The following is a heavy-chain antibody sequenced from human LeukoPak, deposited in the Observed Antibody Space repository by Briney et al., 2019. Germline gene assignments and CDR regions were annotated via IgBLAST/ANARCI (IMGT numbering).Heavy chain of an antibody. Sequence: GASVKVSCKASGYTFTGYYMHWVLQAPGQGLEWMGWINPNSGGTNYAQKFQGRVTMTRDTSISTAYMELSRLRSDDTAVYYCARDFGGCSSTSCRSVGWFDPWGQGTLVTVSS. CDR3: ARDFGGCSSTSCRSVGWFDP. J-gene: IGHJ5*02. CDR1: GYTFTGYY. V-gene: IGHV1-2*02. D-gene: IGHD2-2*01. CDR2: INPNSGGT.